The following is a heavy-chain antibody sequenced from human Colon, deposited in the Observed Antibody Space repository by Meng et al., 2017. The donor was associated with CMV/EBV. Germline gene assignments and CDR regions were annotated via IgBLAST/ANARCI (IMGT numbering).Heavy chain of an antibody. V-gene: IGHV3-23*01. D-gene: IGHD3-10*01. CDR3: AKDKAGAGSGGFDN. J-gene: IGHJ4*02. CDR2: ISVSGDNT. Sequence: SGLKFRTNVLRWVRQAPGKGQECVSVISVSGDNTYYTESVKGRFTVSRDNSKNMMYLQMNNLRAEDTAVYFCAKDKAGAGSGGFDNWGQGILVTVSS. CDR1: GLKFRTNV.